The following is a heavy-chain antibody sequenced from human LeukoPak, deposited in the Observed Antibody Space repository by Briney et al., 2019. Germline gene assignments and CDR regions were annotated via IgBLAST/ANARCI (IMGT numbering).Heavy chain of an antibody. CDR3: ARWGGDIVVVVAGNNWFDP. J-gene: IGHJ5*02. CDR1: GYTFTSYG. V-gene: IGHV1-18*01. Sequence: GASVKVSCKASGYTFTSYGISWVRQAPGQGLEWMGWISAYNGNTNYAQKLQGRITMTTDTSTSTAYMELRSLRSDDTAVYYCARWGGDIVVVVAGNNWFDPWGQGTLVTVSS. CDR2: ISAYNGNT. D-gene: IGHD2-15*01.